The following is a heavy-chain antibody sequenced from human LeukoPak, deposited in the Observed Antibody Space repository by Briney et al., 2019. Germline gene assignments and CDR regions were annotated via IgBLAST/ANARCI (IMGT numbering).Heavy chain of an antibody. D-gene: IGHD3-10*01. CDR3: ARDIKYYGSGSYYLNAFDI. CDR1: GGSISSYY. CDR2: IYFSGSP. Sequence: SETLSLTCSVSGGSISSYYWSWIRQPPGKGLEWIGLIYFSGSPKYNPSLKSRVTISVDTSKNQFSLRLSSVTAADTAVYYCARDIKYYGSGSYYLNAFDIWGQGTMVTVSS. V-gene: IGHV4-59*12. J-gene: IGHJ3*02.